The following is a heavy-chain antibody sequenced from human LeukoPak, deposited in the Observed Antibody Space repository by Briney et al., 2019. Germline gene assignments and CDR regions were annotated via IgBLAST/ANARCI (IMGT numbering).Heavy chain of an antibody. CDR2: IKAKTHGGTT. V-gene: IGHV3-15*01. D-gene: IGHD3-9*01. CDR3: TTGYYDILTNYHGDDAFDI. CDR1: GFTFSNAW. J-gene: IGHJ3*02. Sequence: PGGSLRLSCAASGFTFSNAWMIWVRQAPGKGLEWVGRIKAKTHGGTTDYAAPVKGRFIISRDDSKNTVYLQMNSLNTEDTAVYYCTTGYYDILTNYHGDDAFDIWGQGTMVTVSS.